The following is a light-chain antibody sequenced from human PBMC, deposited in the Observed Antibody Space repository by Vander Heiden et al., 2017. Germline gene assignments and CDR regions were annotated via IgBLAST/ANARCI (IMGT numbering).Light chain of an antibody. J-gene: IGLJ2*01. V-gene: IGLV3-1*01. Sequence: SYELTQPPSVSVSPGQTASITCSGDKLGDKSACWYQQKPGQSPVLVICENSKRTAVIPERLSGFDSGNTATLTISGTMDREEADYYGQAWDSSTGAVFGGGTKLTVL. CDR2: ENS. CDR1: KLGDKS. CDR3: QAWDSSTGAV.